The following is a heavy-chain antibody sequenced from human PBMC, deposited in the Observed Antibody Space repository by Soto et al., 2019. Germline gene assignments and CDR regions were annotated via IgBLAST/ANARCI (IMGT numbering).Heavy chain of an antibody. CDR2: IRSSSSNI. D-gene: IGHD6-19*01. CDR1: GFTFSSYS. V-gene: IGHV3-21*01. CDR3: ARVRSIAVAGKPKSYVFDY. J-gene: IGHJ4*02. Sequence: GGSLRLSCAASGFTFSSYSMNWVRQAPGKGLEWVSFIRSSSSNIYYADSVKGRFTVSRDNAKNSLYLQMNSLRAEDTAVYYCARVRSIAVAGKPKSYVFDYWGQGTLVTVSS.